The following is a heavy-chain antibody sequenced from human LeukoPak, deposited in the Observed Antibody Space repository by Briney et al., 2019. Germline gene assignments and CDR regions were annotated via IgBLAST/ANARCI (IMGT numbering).Heavy chain of an antibody. CDR1: GGSISSYY. J-gene: IGHJ4*02. CDR2: IYYSGST. Sequence: SETLSLTCTVSGGSISSYYWSWIRQHPGKGLEWIGYIYYSGSTYYNPSLKSRVTISVDTSKNQFSLKLSSVTAADTAVYYCARVLRYDSSGYYPDYWGQGTLVTVSS. D-gene: IGHD3-22*01. V-gene: IGHV4-59*06. CDR3: ARVLRYDSSGYYPDY.